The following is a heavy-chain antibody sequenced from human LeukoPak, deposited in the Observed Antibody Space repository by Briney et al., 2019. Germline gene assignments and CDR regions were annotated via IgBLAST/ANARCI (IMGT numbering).Heavy chain of an antibody. CDR3: ARCDYTAMVIDY. CDR1: GYTFTSYG. J-gene: IGHJ4*02. Sequence: ASVKVSCKASGYTFTSYGISWVRQAPGQGVEWMGWISAYNGNTNYAQKLKGRVTMTTDTSTSTAYRELRSLRSDDTAVYYCARCDYTAMVIDYWGQGTLVTVSS. V-gene: IGHV1-18*01. D-gene: IGHD5-18*01. CDR2: ISAYNGNT.